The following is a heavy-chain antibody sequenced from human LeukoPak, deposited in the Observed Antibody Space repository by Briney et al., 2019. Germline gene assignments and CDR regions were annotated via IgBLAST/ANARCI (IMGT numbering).Heavy chain of an antibody. D-gene: IGHD1-1*01. CDR3: AADRAPTDPYKWVDP. V-gene: IGHV1-58*01. Sequence: ASVNVSCKASGFTFSTSSVRWMRQARGESPGWIGWIVVGSGDTNYAQKFQERVSITREMSTNTAYMELSSLRYEDTAVYYCAADRAPTDPYKWVDPWGQGTQVIVSS. J-gene: IGHJ5*01. CDR1: GFTFSTSS. CDR2: IVVGSGDT.